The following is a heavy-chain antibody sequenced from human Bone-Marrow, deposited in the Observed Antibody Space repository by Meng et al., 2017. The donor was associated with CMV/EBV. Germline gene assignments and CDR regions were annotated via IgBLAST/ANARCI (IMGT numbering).Heavy chain of an antibody. CDR1: GFTFSDSA. CDR2: IKQDGSEK. J-gene: IGHJ6*02. D-gene: IGHD2-2*01. Sequence: GSLSLSCAASGFTFSDSAMSWVRQTPTKGLEWVANIKQDGSEKYYGDSVKGRFTISRDNAKNSLYLQMNSLRAEDTAVYSCARETWAVEDPKEIYYGMDVWGQGTTVTVSS. V-gene: IGHV3-7*01. CDR3: ARETWAVEDPKEIYYGMDV.